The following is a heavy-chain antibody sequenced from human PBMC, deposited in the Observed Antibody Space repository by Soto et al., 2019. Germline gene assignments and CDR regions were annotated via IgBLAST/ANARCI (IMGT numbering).Heavy chain of an antibody. CDR2: FDPEDGET. Sequence: ASVKVSCKVSGYTLTELSMHWVRQAPGKGLEWMGGFDPEDGETIYAQKFQGRVTMTEDTSTDTAYMELSSLRSEDTAVYYCATDPQVVPAARGSYGYWGQGTLVTVSS. CDR3: ATDPQVVPAARGSYGY. D-gene: IGHD2-2*01. V-gene: IGHV1-24*01. J-gene: IGHJ4*02. CDR1: GYTLTELS.